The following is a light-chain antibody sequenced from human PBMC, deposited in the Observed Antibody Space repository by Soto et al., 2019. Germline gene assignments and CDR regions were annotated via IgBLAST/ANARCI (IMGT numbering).Light chain of an antibody. CDR3: SSYTASGSLV. CDR2: EVN. Sequence: QAVLTQPASVSGSPGQSITISCTGTSSDVGGYNFVSWYQQHPGKGPTLLIYEVNNRPSEISNRFSGSKSGNTATLTISGLQTEDEANYYCSSYTASGSLVFGGGTQLTVL. J-gene: IGLJ2*01. CDR1: SSDVGGYNF. V-gene: IGLV2-14*01.